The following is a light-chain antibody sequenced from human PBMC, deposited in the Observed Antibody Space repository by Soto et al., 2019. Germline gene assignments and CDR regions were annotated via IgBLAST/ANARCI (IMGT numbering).Light chain of an antibody. V-gene: IGKV3-20*01. CDR3: QQYGRSPLT. CDR2: SSS. CDR1: QSLSSDF. J-gene: IGKJ4*01. Sequence: EIVLTQSPGTLSLSPGERAILSCRASQSLSSDFLAWYQQKPGQAPRLLIYSSSNRATGIPDRFSCSGSGTDFTLTISSLEPSDFAVYYFQQYGRSPLTFGGGTKVEIK.